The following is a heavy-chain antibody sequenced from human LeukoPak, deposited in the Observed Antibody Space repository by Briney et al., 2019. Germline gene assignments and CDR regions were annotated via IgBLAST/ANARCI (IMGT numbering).Heavy chain of an antibody. CDR3: ARDRSGYYNY. D-gene: IGHD3-22*01. Sequence: SETLSLTCTVSGGSISSYYWSWIRQPPGKGLEWIGYIYYSGSTNYNPSLKSRVTISVDTSKNQFSLKLSSVTAADTAVYYCARDRSGYYNYWGQGTLVTVSS. J-gene: IGHJ4*02. V-gene: IGHV4-59*01. CDR1: GGSISSYY. CDR2: IYYSGST.